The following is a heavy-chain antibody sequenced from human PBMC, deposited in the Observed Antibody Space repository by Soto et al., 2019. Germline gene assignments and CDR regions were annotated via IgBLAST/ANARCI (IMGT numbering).Heavy chain of an antibody. CDR1: GYTFTGYY. D-gene: IGHD2-2*02. J-gene: IGHJ6*02. CDR3: ARWGYCSSTSCYTGGGYDSYYYYYGMDV. CDR2: INPNSGGT. Sequence: ASVKVSCKASGYTFTGYYMHWVRQAPGQGLEWMGWINPNSGGTNYAQKFQGRVTMNRDKSISTDYMELSRLRSDDTAVYYCARWGYCSSTSCYTGGGYDSYYYYYGMDVWGQGTTVTVSS. V-gene: IGHV1-2*02.